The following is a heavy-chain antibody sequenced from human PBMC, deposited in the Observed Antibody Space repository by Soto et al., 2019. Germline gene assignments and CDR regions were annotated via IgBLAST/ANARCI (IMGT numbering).Heavy chain of an antibody. J-gene: IGHJ6*03. CDR1: GDSVSSNSAA. V-gene: IGHV6-1*01. D-gene: IGHD6-13*01. CDR2: TYYRSKWYN. Sequence: SQTLSLTCAISGDSVSSNSAAWNWIRQSPSRGLEWLGRTYYRSKWYNDYAVSVKSRITINPDTSKNQFSLQLNSVTPEDTAVYYCARGRYSSSYYYYYYMDVWGKGTTVTVSS. CDR3: ARGRYSSSYYYYYYMDV.